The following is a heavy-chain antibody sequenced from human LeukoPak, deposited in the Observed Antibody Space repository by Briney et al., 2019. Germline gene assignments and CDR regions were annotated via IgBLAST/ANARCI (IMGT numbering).Heavy chain of an antibody. D-gene: IGHD3-22*01. Sequence: GSLRLSCAASGFTFSDYYMSWIRQPPGKGLEWIGEINHSGSTNYNPSLKSRVTISVDTSKNQFSLKLSSVTAADTAVYYCARGPISLADSSGYPYWGQGTLVTVSS. V-gene: IGHV4-34*01. CDR3: ARGPISLADSSGYPY. J-gene: IGHJ4*02. CDR1: GFTFSDYY. CDR2: INHSGST.